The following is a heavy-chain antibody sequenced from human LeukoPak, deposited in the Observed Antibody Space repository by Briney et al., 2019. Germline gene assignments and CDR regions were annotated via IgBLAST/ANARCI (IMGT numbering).Heavy chain of an antibody. D-gene: IGHD3-22*01. V-gene: IGHV3-30*18. CDR2: ISYDGSNK. J-gene: IGHJ4*02. CDR3: AKDRYDSSEGWIDY. Sequence: GGSLRLSCAASGFTFSSYGVHWVRQAPGKGLEWVAVISYDGSNKYYGDSVKGRFTISRDNSKNTLYLQMNSLRGEDTAVYYCAKDRYDSSEGWIDYWGQGTLVTVSS. CDR1: GFTFSSYG.